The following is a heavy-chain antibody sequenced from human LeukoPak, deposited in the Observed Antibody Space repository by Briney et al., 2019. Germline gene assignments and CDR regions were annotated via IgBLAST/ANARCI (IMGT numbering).Heavy chain of an antibody. CDR1: GGSISSYY. Sequence: SETLSLTCTVSGGSISSYYWSWIRQPPGKGLEWIGYIYYSGSTNYNPSLKSRVTISVDTSKNQFSLKLSSVTAADTAVYYCARHEYSSSWYPGYYYGMDVWAKGPRSPSP. V-gene: IGHV4-59*08. J-gene: IGHJ6*02. CDR2: IYYSGST. CDR3: ARHEYSSSWYPGYYYGMDV. D-gene: IGHD6-13*01.